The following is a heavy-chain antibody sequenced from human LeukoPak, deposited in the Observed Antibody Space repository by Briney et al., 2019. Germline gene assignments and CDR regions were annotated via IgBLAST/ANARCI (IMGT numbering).Heavy chain of an antibody. CDR2: SSGSGVSSGST. Sequence: GGSLRLSCAASGFSLSSYAMTWVRQAPGKGLEWVSASSGSGVSSGSTYYADSVKGRFTISRDNSKNTLYLQMNSLRAEDTAVYYCAKGAMGGGSGSYYSHYWGQGTLVTVSS. CDR1: GFSLSSYA. V-gene: IGHV3-23*01. CDR3: AKGAMGGGSGSYYSHY. J-gene: IGHJ4*02. D-gene: IGHD3-10*01.